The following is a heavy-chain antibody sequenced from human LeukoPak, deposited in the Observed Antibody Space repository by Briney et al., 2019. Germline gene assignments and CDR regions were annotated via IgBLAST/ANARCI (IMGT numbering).Heavy chain of an antibody. J-gene: IGHJ4*02. CDR2: INPNSGGT. V-gene: IGHV1-2*02. Sequence: ASVKVSCKASGYTFTGYYMHWVRQAPGQGLEWMGWINPNSGGTNYAQKFQGRVTMTRDTSISTAYMELSRLRSDATAVYYCARAYDSSGYCLDYWGQGTLVTVSS. D-gene: IGHD3-22*01. CDR3: ARAYDSSGYCLDY. CDR1: GYTFTGYY.